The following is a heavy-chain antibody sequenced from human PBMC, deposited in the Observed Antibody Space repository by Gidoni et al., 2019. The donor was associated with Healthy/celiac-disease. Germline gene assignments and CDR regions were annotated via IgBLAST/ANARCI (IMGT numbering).Heavy chain of an antibody. J-gene: IGHJ4*02. V-gene: IGHV2-70*01. D-gene: IGHD3-10*01. CDR1: STSGMC. CDR3: ARIRDYYGSGSRGSPFDY. Sequence: STSGMCVSWIRQPPGKALEWLALIDWDDDKYYSTSLKTRLTISKDTSKNQVVLTMTNMDPVDTATYYCARIRDYYGSGSRGSPFDYWGQGTLVTVSS. CDR2: IDWDDDK.